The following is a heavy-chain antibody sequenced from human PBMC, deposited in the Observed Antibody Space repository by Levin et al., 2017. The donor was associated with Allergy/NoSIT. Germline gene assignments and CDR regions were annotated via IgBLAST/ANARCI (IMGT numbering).Heavy chain of an antibody. CDR3: GRSGYTYGYTALHYYYMDV. V-gene: IGHV1-18*01. J-gene: IGHJ6*03. CDR2: ISGYNGNT. D-gene: IGHD5-18*01. Sequence: GGSLRLSCQTSGYTFSNSGISWVRQAPGQGLEWMGWISGYNGNTNYAQKFQGRVTMTTDTSTNTAYMELRSLRSDDTAVYFCGRSGYTYGYTALHYYYMDVWGKGTTVTVSS. CDR1: GYTFSNSG.